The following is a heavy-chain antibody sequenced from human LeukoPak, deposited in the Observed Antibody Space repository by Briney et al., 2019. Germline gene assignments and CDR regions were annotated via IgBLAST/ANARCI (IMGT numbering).Heavy chain of an antibody. CDR2: IVVGSGNT. Sequence: ASVKVSCKASGFTFTSSAVQWVRQARGQRLEWIGWIVVGSGNTNYAQKFQERVTITRDMSTSTAYMELSSLRSEDTAVYYCAAERDSSGYWSDYWGQGTLVTVSS. D-gene: IGHD3-22*01. J-gene: IGHJ4*02. V-gene: IGHV1-58*01. CDR3: AAERDSSGYWSDY. CDR1: GFTFTSSA.